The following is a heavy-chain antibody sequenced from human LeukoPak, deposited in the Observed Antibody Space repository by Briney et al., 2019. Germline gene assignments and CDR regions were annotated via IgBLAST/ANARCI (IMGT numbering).Heavy chain of an antibody. CDR1: GLTFTRYS. J-gene: IGHJ4*02. Sequence: GGSLRLSCAASGLTFTRYSMSWVRQAPGKGLEWVSSISTSSGYIYYADSVMGRFTISRDDAKNSLYLQMNSLRPEDTAVYYCASSDYVWGKPFYFDYWGQGTLVTVSS. D-gene: IGHD3-16*01. CDR2: ISTSSGYI. CDR3: ASSDYVWGKPFYFDY. V-gene: IGHV3-21*01.